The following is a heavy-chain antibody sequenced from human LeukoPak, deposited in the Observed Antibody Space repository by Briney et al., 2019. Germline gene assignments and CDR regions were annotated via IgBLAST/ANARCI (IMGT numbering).Heavy chain of an antibody. CDR1: GCTLTELS. CDR2: FDPEDGET. D-gene: IGHD6-19*01. CDR3: AKRWLGVRYFDY. Sequence: ASVKVSCKVSGCTLTELSMHWVRQAPGKGLEWMGGFDPEDGETIYAQKFQGRVTMAEDTSTDTAYMELSSLRSEDTAVYYCAKRWLGVRYFDYWGQGTLVTVSS. J-gene: IGHJ4*02. V-gene: IGHV1-24*01.